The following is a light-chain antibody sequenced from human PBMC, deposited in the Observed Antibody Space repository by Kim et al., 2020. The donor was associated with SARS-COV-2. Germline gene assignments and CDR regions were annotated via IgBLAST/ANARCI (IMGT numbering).Light chain of an antibody. CDR3: QVWDSTTTV. J-gene: IGLJ2*01. V-gene: IGLV3-1*01. Sequence: SYELTQPPSVSVSPGQTASIPCSGDKLGNKYVCWYQQKPGQSPVVVMYQDERRPSGIPERFSGSNSGNTATLTISGTQAMDEADYYCQVWDSTTTVFGGGTQLTV. CDR1: KLGNKY. CDR2: QDE.